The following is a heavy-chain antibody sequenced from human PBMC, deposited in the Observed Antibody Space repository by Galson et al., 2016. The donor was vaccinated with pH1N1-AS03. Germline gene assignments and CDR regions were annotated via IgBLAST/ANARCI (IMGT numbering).Heavy chain of an antibody. D-gene: IGHD6-13*01. CDR2: TYYRSKWWH. Sequence: CAISGDSVSSYTAAWNWIRQSPSRGLEWLGRTYYRSKWWHEYAPFVRGRIIINADTSKNQVSLLLNSVTPDDTAVYYCVRDHLAAGPAFDYGGQGALVTGSS. CDR3: VRDHLAAGPAFDY. J-gene: IGHJ4*02. CDR1: GDSVSSYTAA. V-gene: IGHV6-1*01.